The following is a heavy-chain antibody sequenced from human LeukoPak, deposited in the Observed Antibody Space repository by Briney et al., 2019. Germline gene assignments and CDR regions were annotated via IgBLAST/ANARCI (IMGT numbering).Heavy chain of an antibody. CDR1: GFTFSRYW. V-gene: IGHV3-7*01. CDR3: ARGGIYIPPYYYYYMDV. D-gene: IGHD3-16*01. J-gene: IGHJ6*03. Sequence: GGSLRLSCAASGFTFSRYWMSWVRQAPGKGLEWVANIKEDGSEKYSVDSVRGRFTVYRDNAEHSLYLQMNSVRAEGTAVYYCARGGIYIPPYYYYYMDVWGRGTTVTVSS. CDR2: IKEDGSEK.